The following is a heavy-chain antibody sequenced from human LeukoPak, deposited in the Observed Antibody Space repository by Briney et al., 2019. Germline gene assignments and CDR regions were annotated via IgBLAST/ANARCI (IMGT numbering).Heavy chain of an antibody. D-gene: IGHD3-10*01. CDR1: GYTFTSYD. CDR3: ARNVPSTGDFVY. CDR2: MNPNSGNT. V-gene: IGHV1-8*01. J-gene: IGHJ4*02. Sequence: GASVKVPCKASGYTFTSYDINWVRQATGQGLEWMGWMNPNSGNTGYAQKFQGRVTMTRDTSISTAYMELSSLTSEDTAVYYCARNVPSTGDFVYWGQGTLVTVSS.